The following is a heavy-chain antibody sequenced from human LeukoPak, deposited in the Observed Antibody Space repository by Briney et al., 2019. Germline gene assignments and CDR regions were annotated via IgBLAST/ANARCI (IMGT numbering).Heavy chain of an antibody. J-gene: IGHJ6*04. CDR2: ISSSSSYI. Sequence: GGSLRLSCAASGFTLKTYSMNWVRQAPGKGLEWVSSISSSSSYIYYADSVKGRFTISRDNAKNSLYLQMNSLRAEDTAVYFCAKSTRAVMAMMDVWGKGTTVTVSS. CDR1: GFTLKTYS. CDR3: AKSTRAVMAMMDV. D-gene: IGHD3-16*01. V-gene: IGHV3-21*01.